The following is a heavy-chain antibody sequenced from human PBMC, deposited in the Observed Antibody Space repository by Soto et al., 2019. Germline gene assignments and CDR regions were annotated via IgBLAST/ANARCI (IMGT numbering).Heavy chain of an antibody. V-gene: IGHV1-2*04. CDR2: INPNSGGT. Sequence: ASVKVSCKASGYTFTGYYMHWVRQAPGQGLEWMGWINPNSGGTNYAQKFQGWVTMTRDTSISTAYMELSRLRSDDTAVYYCASKYYGDYPDYYGMDVWGQGTTVTVSS. D-gene: IGHD4-17*01. CDR3: ASKYYGDYPDYYGMDV. J-gene: IGHJ6*02. CDR1: GYTFTGYY.